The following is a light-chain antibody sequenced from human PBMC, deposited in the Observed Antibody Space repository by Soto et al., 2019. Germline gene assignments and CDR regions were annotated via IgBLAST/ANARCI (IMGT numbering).Light chain of an antibody. Sequence: DIQMTQSPSTMSASVGDRDTITCRASQSISNWLAWYQQKPGKAPNLLIYDVSSLESGVPSRFRGSGSGTEFTLTITSLQPDDSATDYCQQYDTYWTFGPGTKVEIK. CDR1: QSISNW. J-gene: IGKJ1*01. CDR3: QQYDTYWT. CDR2: DVS. V-gene: IGKV1-5*01.